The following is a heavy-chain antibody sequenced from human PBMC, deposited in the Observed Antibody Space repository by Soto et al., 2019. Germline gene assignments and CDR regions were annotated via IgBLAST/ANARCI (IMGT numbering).Heavy chain of an antibody. CDR3: APSVFRY. V-gene: IGHV3-15*01. CDR2: IKSTTDGATT. CDR1: GFSFNNAW. Sequence: VQLVESGGGLVKPGGSLRLSCAASGFSFNNAWMSWVRQAPGGGLEWVGRIKSTTDGATTDYAAPVKGRFTISSDDSRDALYLDMSSLRPEGTAVYYWAPSVFRYWGQGTLVTVSS. D-gene: IGHD1-26*01. J-gene: IGHJ4*02.